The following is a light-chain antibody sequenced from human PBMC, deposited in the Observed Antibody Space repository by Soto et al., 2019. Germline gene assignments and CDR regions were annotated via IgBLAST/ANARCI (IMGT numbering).Light chain of an antibody. J-gene: IGKJ4*01. V-gene: IGKV1-33*01. Sequence: DIQITRATAYLSASVGDRVTITCQASQDISNYLHWYQQKPGKAPKLLIYDASNLETGVPSRFSGTGSGTDFTFTISSLQPEDIATYYCQQYDNLPLTFGGGTKVDIK. CDR1: QDISNY. CDR2: DAS. CDR3: QQYDNLPLT.